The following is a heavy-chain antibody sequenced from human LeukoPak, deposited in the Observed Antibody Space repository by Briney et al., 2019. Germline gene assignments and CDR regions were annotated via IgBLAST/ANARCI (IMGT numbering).Heavy chain of an antibody. J-gene: IGHJ4*02. D-gene: IGHD4/OR15-4a*01. Sequence: PGGSLRLSCAASGFTFSSYWMHWVRQAPGRGLVWVSRIHSDEIRTNYADSVTGRFTISRDNAKNTVYLQMNSLRNEDTAVYYWARGIYGDPVAFDYWGQGTLVTVSS. CDR2: IHSDEIRT. CDR1: GFTFSSYW. CDR3: ARGIYGDPVAFDY. V-gene: IGHV3-74*01.